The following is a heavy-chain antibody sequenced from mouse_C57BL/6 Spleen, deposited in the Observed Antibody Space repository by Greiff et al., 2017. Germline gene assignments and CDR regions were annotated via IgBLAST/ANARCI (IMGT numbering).Heavy chain of an antibody. Sequence: VQLQQPGAELVMPGASVKLSCKASGYTFTGYWMHWVKQRPGQGLEWIGEIDPSDSYTTYNQKFKGKSTWTVDKSSSTAYMQLSSLTSEDSAVYYCARGYYSNYGYFDYWGQGTTLTVSS. CDR1: GYTFTGYW. D-gene: IGHD2-5*01. CDR3: ARGYYSNYGYFDY. J-gene: IGHJ2*01. V-gene: IGHV1-69*01. CDR2: IDPSDSYT.